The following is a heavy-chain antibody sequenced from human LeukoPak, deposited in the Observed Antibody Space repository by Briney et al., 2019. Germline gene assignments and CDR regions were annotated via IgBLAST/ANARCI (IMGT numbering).Heavy chain of an antibody. D-gene: IGHD3-3*01. V-gene: IGHV4-39*07. CDR2: IYYSGST. J-gene: IGHJ4*02. CDR1: GGSISSSSYY. Sequence: SETLSLTCTVSGGSISSSSYYWGWIRQPPGKGLEWIGSIYYSGSTYYNPSLKSRVTISVDTSKNQFSLKLSSVTAADTAVYYCATTQDDSRLDYWGQGTLVTVSS. CDR3: ATTQDDSRLDY.